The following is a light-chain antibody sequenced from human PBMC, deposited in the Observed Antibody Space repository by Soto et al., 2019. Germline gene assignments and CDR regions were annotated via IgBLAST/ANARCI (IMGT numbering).Light chain of an antibody. CDR2: AAS. V-gene: IGKV1-39*01. CDR3: QQSNCTRRST. Sequence: DIQMTQSPSSLSASVGDRVTITCRASQSISSYLNWYQQKPGKAPKLLIYAASSLHSGVPSRFXXXXXXXDXXXXXXXXXXXXXXXYDCQQSNCTRRSTFGRGTKVYIK. CDR1: QSISSY. J-gene: IGKJ3*01.